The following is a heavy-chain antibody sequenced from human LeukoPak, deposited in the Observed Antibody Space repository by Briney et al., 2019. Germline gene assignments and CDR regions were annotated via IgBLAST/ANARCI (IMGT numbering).Heavy chain of an antibody. CDR2: IDRTGSYI. D-gene: IGHD2-2*01. CDR1: GFTFSTYS. Sequence: PGGSLRLSCAASGFTFSTYSMNWVRQAPGKGLEWVSSIDRTGSYIYYADSVKGRLTISRDNAKNSLFLQMNGLRAEDTAVYYCARRYCSNTNCYAFDSWGQGTLVTVSS. J-gene: IGHJ4*02. CDR3: ARRYCSNTNCYAFDS. V-gene: IGHV3-21*01.